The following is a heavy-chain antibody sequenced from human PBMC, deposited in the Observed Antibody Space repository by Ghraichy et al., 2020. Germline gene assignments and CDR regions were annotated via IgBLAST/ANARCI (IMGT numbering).Heavy chain of an antibody. CDR2: IIPMFGTA. Sequence: SVKVSCKASGGTFSSYGFSWVRQAPGQGLEWMGGIIPMFGTANYAQKFQGRVTITADESTSTAYMELSSLRSEDTAVYYCARGWLQWISGAHYYGMDVWGHGTTVTVSS. D-gene: IGHD5-12*01. CDR1: GGTFSSYG. V-gene: IGHV1-69*13. J-gene: IGHJ6*02. CDR3: ARGWLQWISGAHYYGMDV.